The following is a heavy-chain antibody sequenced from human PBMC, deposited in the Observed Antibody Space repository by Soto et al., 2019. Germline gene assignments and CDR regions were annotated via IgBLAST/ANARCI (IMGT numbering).Heavy chain of an antibody. Sequence: PGGSLRLSCAASGFTFSSYWMHWVRQAPGKGLVWVSRINSDGSSTSYADSVKGRFTISRDNAKNTLYLQMNSLRAEDTAVYYCARWSPIPSWYYYYGMDVWGQGTTVTVSS. CDR2: INSDGSST. J-gene: IGHJ6*02. V-gene: IGHV3-74*01. CDR1: GFTFSSYW. CDR3: ARWSPIPSWYYYYGMDV. D-gene: IGHD7-27*01.